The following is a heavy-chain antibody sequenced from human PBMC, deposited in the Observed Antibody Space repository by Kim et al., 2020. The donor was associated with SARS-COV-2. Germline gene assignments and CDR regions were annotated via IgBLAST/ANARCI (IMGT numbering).Heavy chain of an antibody. J-gene: IGHJ4*02. CDR1: GFTFSTHS. CDR3: AKLTDH. Sequence: GGSLRLSCTASGFTFSTHSMSWVRQAPGEGLEWVSAITGNDGSTYYADSVRGRFTISRDNSKNTLYLQINSLRAEDTAVYFCAKLTDHWGQGTLVTVSS. V-gene: IGHV3-23*01. D-gene: IGHD3-9*01. CDR2: ITGNDGST.